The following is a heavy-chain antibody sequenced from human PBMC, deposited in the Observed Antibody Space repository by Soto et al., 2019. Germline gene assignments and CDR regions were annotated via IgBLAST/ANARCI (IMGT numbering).Heavy chain of an antibody. V-gene: IGHV3-23*01. D-gene: IGHD4-4*01. CDR2: ISGGGGDT. CDR1: GFSFSSYV. CDR3: AKESSNSAAVYYYFYVMDV. J-gene: IGHJ6*04. Sequence: GGSLRLSCAASGFSFSSYVMSWVRQAPGKGLDWVSAISGGGGDTYYADSVKGRFTISRDSSKNTLYLQMNSLRAEDTAIYYCAKESSNSAAVYYYFYVMDVWGAGTTVTVST.